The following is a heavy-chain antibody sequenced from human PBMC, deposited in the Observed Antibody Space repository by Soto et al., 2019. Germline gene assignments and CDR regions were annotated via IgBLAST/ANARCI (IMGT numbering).Heavy chain of an antibody. Sequence: SQTLSLTCAISGDSISSNSAAWNWIRQSPSRGFEWLGRTYYRSKWYNDYAVSVKSRITINPDTSKNQFSLQLNSVTPEDTAVYYCASENCSGGSCYSEMDAFDIWGQGTMVTVSS. CDR3: ASENCSGGSCYSEMDAFDI. D-gene: IGHD2-15*01. V-gene: IGHV6-1*01. J-gene: IGHJ3*02. CDR1: GDSISSNSAA. CDR2: TYYRSKWYN.